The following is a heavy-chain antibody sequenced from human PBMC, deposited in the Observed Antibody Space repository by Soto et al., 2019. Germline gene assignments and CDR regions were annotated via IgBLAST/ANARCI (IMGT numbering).Heavy chain of an antibody. V-gene: IGHV5-51*03. CDR1: GYIFTSYW. J-gene: IGHJ4*02. D-gene: IGHD4-17*01. Sequence: EVQLVQSGAEVKKPGESLKISCKASGYIFTSYWIGWVRQMPEKGLEWMGIIYPSDSDTRYSPSFQGQVTISADKSISTAYLRWSSLKASDTAMYYCARAVTFGDYDDGVRARPKYYFDSWGQGTLVTVSS. CDR2: IYPSDSDT. CDR3: ARAVTFGDYDDGVRARPKYYFDS.